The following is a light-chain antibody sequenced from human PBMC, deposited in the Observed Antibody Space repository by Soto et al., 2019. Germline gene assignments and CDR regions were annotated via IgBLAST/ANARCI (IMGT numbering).Light chain of an antibody. CDR3: QQYNKWPLT. J-gene: IGKJ1*01. CDR2: GAS. Sequence: EIVLTQSPGTLSLSPGERATLSCRASQSVDSTYLAWYQQKPGQAPRLLIYGASTRATGIPVRFSGSASGTEFTLTISSLQSEDFTVYYCQQYNKWPLTFGQGTKVDIK. V-gene: IGKV3-15*01. CDR1: QSVDSTY.